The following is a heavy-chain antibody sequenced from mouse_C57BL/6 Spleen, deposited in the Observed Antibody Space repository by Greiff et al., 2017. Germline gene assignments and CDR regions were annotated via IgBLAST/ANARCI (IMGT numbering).Heavy chain of an antibody. CDR2: INPSNGGT. D-gene: IGHD2-5*01. Sequence: QVHVKQPGTELVKPGASVKLSCKASGYTFTSYWMHWVKQRPGQGLEWIGNINPSNGGTNYNEKFKSKATLTVDKSSSTAYMQLSSLTSEDSAVYYCARYSNYEAWFAYWGQGTLVTVSA. CDR1: GYTFTSYW. J-gene: IGHJ3*01. CDR3: ARYSNYEAWFAY. V-gene: IGHV1-53*01.